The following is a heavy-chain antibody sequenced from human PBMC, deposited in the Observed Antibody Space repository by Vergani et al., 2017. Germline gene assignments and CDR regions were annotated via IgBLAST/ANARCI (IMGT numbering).Heavy chain of an antibody. CDR2: ISSSSSTI. Sequence: EVQLVESGGGLVQPGGSLRLSCAASGFTFSSYSMNWVRQAPGKGLEWVSYISSSSSTIYYADSVKGRFTISRDNAKNSLYLQMNSLRAEDTAVYYCARRVWFGELGGYYYCMDVWGQGTTVTVSS. CDR3: ARRVWFGELGGYYYCMDV. V-gene: IGHV3-48*01. CDR1: GFTFSSYS. J-gene: IGHJ6*02. D-gene: IGHD3-10*01.